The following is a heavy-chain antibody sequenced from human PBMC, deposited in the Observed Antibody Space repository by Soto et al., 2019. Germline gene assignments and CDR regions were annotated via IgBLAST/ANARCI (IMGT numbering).Heavy chain of an antibody. Sequence: QVQLQESGPGLVKPSQTLSLTCPVSGGSISSGDYYWSWIRQPPGKGLEWIGYIYYSGSTYYNPSLKSRVTISVDTSKNQFSLKLSSVTAADTAVYYCATGIAARPGRGPAAPGTWFDPWGQGTLVTVST. J-gene: IGHJ5*02. D-gene: IGHD6-6*01. CDR2: IYYSGST. V-gene: IGHV4-30-4*01. CDR1: GGSISSGDYY. CDR3: ATGIAARPGRGPAAPGTWFDP.